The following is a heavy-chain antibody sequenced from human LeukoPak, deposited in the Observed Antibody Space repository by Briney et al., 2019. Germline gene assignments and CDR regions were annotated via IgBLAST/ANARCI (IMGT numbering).Heavy chain of an antibody. CDR2: IYSGGST. D-gene: IGHD6-19*01. Sequence: HPGGSLRLSCAASGFTFSTYAMSWVRQAPGKGLEWVSVIYSGGSTYYADSVKGRFTISRDNSKNTLYLQMNSLRAEDTAVYYCARGWDSSGFNYYYGMDVWGQGTTVTVSS. J-gene: IGHJ6*02. CDR3: ARGWDSSGFNYYYGMDV. V-gene: IGHV3-66*01. CDR1: GFTFSTYA.